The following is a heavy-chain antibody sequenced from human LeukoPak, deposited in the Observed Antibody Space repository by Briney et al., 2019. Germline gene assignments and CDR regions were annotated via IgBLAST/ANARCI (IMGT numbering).Heavy chain of an antibody. Sequence: GGSLRLSCAASGFTFSDYYMTWIRQAPGKGPEWVSAISGSGVSTFYADSVKGRFTISRDNSKNTLYLQLNSLRAEDTAIYYCAKDPIAAAGNYFDYWGQGTLVTVSS. D-gene: IGHD6-13*01. V-gene: IGHV3-23*01. CDR2: ISGSGVST. CDR3: AKDPIAAAGNYFDY. CDR1: GFTFSDYY. J-gene: IGHJ4*02.